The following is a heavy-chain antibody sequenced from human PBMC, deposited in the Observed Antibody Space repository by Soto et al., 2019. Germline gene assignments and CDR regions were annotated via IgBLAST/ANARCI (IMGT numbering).Heavy chain of an antibody. CDR3: ARDAFGVDNWFDP. J-gene: IGHJ5*02. D-gene: IGHD3-3*01. Sequence: SETLSLTCTVSGGSISSSNYYWGWIRHPPGKGLEWIGSIYYSGSTNYNPSLKSRVTISVDTSKNQFSLKLSSVTAADTAVYYCARDAFGVDNWFDPWGQGTLVTVSS. V-gene: IGHV4-39*07. CDR2: IYYSGST. CDR1: GGSISSSNYY.